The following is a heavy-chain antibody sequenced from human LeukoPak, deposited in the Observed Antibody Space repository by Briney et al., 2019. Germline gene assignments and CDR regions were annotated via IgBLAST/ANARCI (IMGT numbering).Heavy chain of an antibody. CDR1: GLTVSSNY. D-gene: IGHD3-3*01. J-gene: IGHJ4*02. CDR2: ISSSSSYI. V-gene: IGHV3-21*01. Sequence: GGSLRLSCAASGLTVSSNYMSWVRQAPGKGLEWVSSISSSSSYIYYADSVKGRFTISRDNAKNSLYLQMNSLRAEDTAVYYCASPYYDFWSGYYPLSYWGQGTLVTVSS. CDR3: ASPYYDFWSGYYPLSY.